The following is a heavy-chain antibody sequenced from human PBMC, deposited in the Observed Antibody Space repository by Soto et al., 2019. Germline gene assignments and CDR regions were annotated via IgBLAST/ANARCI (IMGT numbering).Heavy chain of an antibody. CDR3: VKGGPTVIYFDH. D-gene: IGHD4-17*01. J-gene: IGHJ4*02. V-gene: IGHV3-23*01. Sequence: EVQLLESGGGLVQPGGSLRLSCAASGFSFGSYAMSWFRQALGKGLEWVSSMGGYGHTTHYAEFVRGRFIISRDDSKKTMDLQMNSLRVEDTAVYYCVKGGPTVIYFDHWGQGNLVSVSS. CDR1: GFSFGSYA. CDR2: MGGYGHTT.